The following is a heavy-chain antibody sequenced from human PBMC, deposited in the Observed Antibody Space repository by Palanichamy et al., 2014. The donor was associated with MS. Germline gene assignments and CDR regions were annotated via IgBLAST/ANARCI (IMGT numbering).Heavy chain of an antibody. CDR1: GYSISSGYY. Sequence: QVQLQESGPGLVKPSETLSLTCAVSGYSISSGYYWGWIRQPPGKRLEWIGSIYRSGSTYYNPTLKSRVTISVDTSKNQFSLKLSSVTAADTAVYYCASTGRIAVAGKGDYWGQGTPVTVSS. CDR2: IYRSGST. D-gene: IGHD6-19*01. CDR3: ASTGRIAVAGKGDY. J-gene: IGHJ4*02. V-gene: IGHV4-38-2*01.